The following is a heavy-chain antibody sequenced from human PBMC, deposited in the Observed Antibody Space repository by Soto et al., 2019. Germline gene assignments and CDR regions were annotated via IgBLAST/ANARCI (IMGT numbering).Heavy chain of an antibody. Sequence: SETLSLTCTVSGDSISNYYWSWIRQSPGKGLEWIVCSYYSGSTNYNPSLKSRVTMSIDASKTRFSLRLRSVTAADTAVYYCARRQNLNFLFYXWGQGTLVTVSX. D-gene: IGHD1-7*01. CDR2: SYYSGST. V-gene: IGHV4-59*01. CDR1: GDSISNYY. CDR3: ARRQNLNFLFYX. J-gene: IGHJ4*02.